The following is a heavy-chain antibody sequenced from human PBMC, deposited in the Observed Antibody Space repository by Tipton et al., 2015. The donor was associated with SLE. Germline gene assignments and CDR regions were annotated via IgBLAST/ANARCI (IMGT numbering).Heavy chain of an antibody. CDR3: VVCSPSSCAYFDY. Sequence: TLSLTCAVYGGSLSDHYWGWIRQPAGKGLEWIGRISTGGNTKYNPSLESRVTLSADASKAQFSLKLTSVTAADTAVYYCVVCSPSSCAYFDYWGQGRLVTVSS. D-gene: IGHD2-2*01. CDR2: ISTGGNT. J-gene: IGHJ4*02. CDR1: GGSLSDHY. V-gene: IGHV4-59*10.